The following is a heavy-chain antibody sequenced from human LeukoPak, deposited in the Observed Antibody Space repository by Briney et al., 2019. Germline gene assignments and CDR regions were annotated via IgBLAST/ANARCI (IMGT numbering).Heavy chain of an antibody. Sequence: GGSLRLSCAASGFTFSSYWMSWVRQAAGKGLEWVAVIWYDGSNKYYADSVKGRFTISRDNSKNTLCLQMNSLRAEDTAVYYCARDSSVASFDYWGQGTLVTVSS. CDR1: GFTFSSYW. V-gene: IGHV3-33*08. CDR2: IWYDGSNK. D-gene: IGHD6-19*01. J-gene: IGHJ4*02. CDR3: ARDSSVASFDY.